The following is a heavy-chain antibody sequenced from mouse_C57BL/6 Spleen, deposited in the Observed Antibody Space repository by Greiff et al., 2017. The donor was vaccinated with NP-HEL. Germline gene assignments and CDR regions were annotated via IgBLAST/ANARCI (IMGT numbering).Heavy chain of an antibody. Sequence: VQLQQSGPELVKPGDSVKISCKASGYSFTGYFMNWVMQSHGKSLEWIGRINPYNGDTFYNQKFKGKATLTVDKSSSTAHLELRSLTSEDSAVYYCARSPYYGSSIDYWGQGTTLTVSS. CDR2: INPYNGDT. J-gene: IGHJ2*01. CDR3: ARSPYYGSSIDY. CDR1: GYSFTGYF. V-gene: IGHV1-20*01. D-gene: IGHD1-1*01.